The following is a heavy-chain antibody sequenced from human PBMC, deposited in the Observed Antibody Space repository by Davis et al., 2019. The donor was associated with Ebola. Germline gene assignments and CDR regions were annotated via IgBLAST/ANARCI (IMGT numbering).Heavy chain of an antibody. CDR2: LGTSADT. V-gene: IGHV3-23*01. CDR1: GFVFRNYV. Sequence: GESLKISCAASGFVFRNYVMSWVRQAPGKGLEWVSTLGTSADTYYADSVKGRFTISRDNAKNSLYLQMNSLRAEDTAVYYCAKDTSNIWFDIWGQGTNVTVSS. J-gene: IGHJ3*02. D-gene: IGHD1-26*01. CDR3: AKDTSNIWFDI.